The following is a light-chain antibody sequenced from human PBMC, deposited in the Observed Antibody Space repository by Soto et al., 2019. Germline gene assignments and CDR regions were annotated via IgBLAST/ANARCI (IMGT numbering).Light chain of an antibody. J-gene: IGLJ2*01. CDR3: ASWDSSLSGVV. V-gene: IGLV1-51*01. CDR1: RSNIENNF. CDR2: GTD. Sequence: QSALTQPPSVSAAPGQKVTISRSGSRSNIENNFVSWYQHVPGTAPTLLIFGTDERPSGIPDRFSGSKSGASATLTITGLQTGDGADYYCASWDSSLSGVVFGGGTKLTVL.